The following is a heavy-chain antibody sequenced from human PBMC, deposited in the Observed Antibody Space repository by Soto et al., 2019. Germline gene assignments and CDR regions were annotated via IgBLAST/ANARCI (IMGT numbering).Heavy chain of an antibody. D-gene: IGHD6-6*01. Sequence: ESGGGLVQPGGCLRLSCVASGFGFSGFAMSWVRQAPGKGLVWVSSITGTGVSIYYADSVRGRFTISRDNSKNTLYLQMSSLRAEDTARYYCAKDSIPYSSSYDPDHRGRGALVIVSS. J-gene: IGHJ4*02. CDR3: AKDSIPYSSSYDPDH. CDR1: GFGFSGFA. V-gene: IGHV3-23*01. CDR2: ITGTGVSI.